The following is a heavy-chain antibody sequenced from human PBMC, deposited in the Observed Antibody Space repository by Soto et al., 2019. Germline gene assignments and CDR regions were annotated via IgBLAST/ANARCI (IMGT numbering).Heavy chain of an antibody. CDR3: ATSYYYDHVQH. CDR2: MYSGGST. J-gene: IGHJ1*01. CDR1: GFTVSSNY. V-gene: IGHV3-53*02. Sequence: EVQLVETGGGLIQPGGSLRLSCAASGFTVSSNYMSWVRKAPGKGLEWVSVMYSGGSTYYADSVKGRFTISRDNSKNTLYLQMNSLRAEDKAVYYSATSYYYDHVQHWGQGTLVTVSS. D-gene: IGHD3-22*01.